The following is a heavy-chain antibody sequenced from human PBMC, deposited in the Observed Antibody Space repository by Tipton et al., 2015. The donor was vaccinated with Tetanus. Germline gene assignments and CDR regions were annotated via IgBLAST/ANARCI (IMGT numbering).Heavy chain of an antibody. D-gene: IGHD5-24*01. Sequence: QLVQSGAEVKKPGESLKISCKGSGYSFTSYWIGWVRQMPGKGLEWMGIIYPGDSDTRYSPSFQGQVTISADNSISTAYLQWSSLKASDTAMFYCARHAGGHNIFRFPDYWGQGSLVTVSS. V-gene: IGHV5-51*01. J-gene: IGHJ4*02. CDR1: GYSFTSYW. CDR3: ARHAGGHNIFRFPDY. CDR2: IYPGDSDT.